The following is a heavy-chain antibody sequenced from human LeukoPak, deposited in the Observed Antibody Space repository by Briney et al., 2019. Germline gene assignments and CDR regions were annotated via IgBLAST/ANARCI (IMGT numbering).Heavy chain of an antibody. V-gene: IGHV3-33*03. CDR2: IWYDGSNK. CDR3: AKGGGSPYYYYYYMDV. J-gene: IGHJ6*03. Sequence: GGSLRLSCAASGFTFSSYDMHWVRQAPGKGLEWVAVIWYDGSNKYYADSVKGRFTISRDNSKNTLYLQMNSLRAEDMAVYYCAKGGGSPYYYYYYMDVWGKGTTVTVSS. CDR1: GFTFSSYD. D-gene: IGHD2-15*01.